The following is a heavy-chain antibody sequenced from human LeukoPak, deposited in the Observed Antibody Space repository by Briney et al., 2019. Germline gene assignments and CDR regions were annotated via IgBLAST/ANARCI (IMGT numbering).Heavy chain of an antibody. D-gene: IGHD3-22*01. CDR3: AKADRGYYDSSGYYPFDY. Sequence: SGGSLRLSCAASGFTFSSYAMSWVRQAPGKGQEWVSAISGSGGSTYYADSVKGRFTISRVNSKNTLYLQMNSLRAEDTGVYYCAKADRGYYDSSGYYPFDYWGQGTLVTVSS. J-gene: IGHJ4*02. V-gene: IGHV3-23*01. CDR1: GFTFSSYA. CDR2: ISGSGGST.